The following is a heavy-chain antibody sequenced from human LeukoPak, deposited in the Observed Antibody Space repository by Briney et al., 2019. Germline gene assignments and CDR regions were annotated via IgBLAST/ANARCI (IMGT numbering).Heavy chain of an antibody. CDR2: MNPNSGNT. J-gene: IGHJ3*02. D-gene: IGHD4-17*01. CDR3: ARVGRLRYDAFDI. CDR1: GYTFTSYD. Sequence: EASVKVSCKASGYTFTSYDIDWVRQAPGQGLEWMGWMNPNSGNTGYAQKFQGRVTITRNTSISTAYMELSSLRSDDTAVYYCARVGRLRYDAFDIWGQGTMVTVSS. V-gene: IGHV1-8*03.